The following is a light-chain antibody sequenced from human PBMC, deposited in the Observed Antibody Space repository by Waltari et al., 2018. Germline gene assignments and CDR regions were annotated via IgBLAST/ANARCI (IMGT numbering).Light chain of an antibody. CDR1: SGHSSNV. V-gene: IGLV4-69*01. CDR3: QTGGHGTWV. Sequence: QLVLTQSPSASASLGASVKLTCTLSSGHSSNVVAWLPQRPEKGPRYLMKVNSDGSHSKGDEIPDRFSGSSSGAERYLTISSLQSEDEADYYCQTGGHGTWVFGGGTKLTVL. J-gene: IGLJ3*02. CDR2: VNSDGSH.